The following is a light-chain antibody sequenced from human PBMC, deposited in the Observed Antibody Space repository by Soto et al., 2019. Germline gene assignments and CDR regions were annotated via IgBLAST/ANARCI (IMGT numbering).Light chain of an antibody. CDR1: QTISSW. Sequence: SRMSQILYTRAGSVGNRLTISCLASQTISSWLAWYQQKPGKAPKLLIYKASTLKGGVPSRFSGSGSGTEFTLTISSLQPDDFATYYCQHYNSYSEAFGQGTKVDIK. J-gene: IGKJ1*01. CDR3: QHYNSYSEA. V-gene: IGKV1-5*03. CDR2: KAS.